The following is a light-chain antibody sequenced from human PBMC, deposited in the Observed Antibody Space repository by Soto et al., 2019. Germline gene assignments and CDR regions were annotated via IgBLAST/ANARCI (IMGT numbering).Light chain of an antibody. CDR2: DVT. V-gene: IGLV2-14*01. J-gene: IGLJ1*01. CDR1: SSDVGGYNY. CDR3: SSHTSSCTPYV. Sequence: QSVLTQPASVSGSPGQSITISCTGTSSDVGGYNYVSWYQQHPVKAPKLMNYDVTNRPSGVSDRFSGSKSGNTSSLTISGLQAEDEGYYYCSSHTSSCTPYVFGTGPKVTVL.